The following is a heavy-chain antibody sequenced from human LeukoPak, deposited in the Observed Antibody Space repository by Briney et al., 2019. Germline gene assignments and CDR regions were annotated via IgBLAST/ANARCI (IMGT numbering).Heavy chain of an antibody. Sequence: WASVKVSCKTSGYRFNAYGISWVRQAPGQGLEWMGWISGYNGNTNYGEKVQGRVTMTTDTSTSTAYMELRSLRSDDTAVYYCTRDLGQWLLQGIFFDYWGQGTLVTVSS. CDR3: TRDLGQWLLQGIFFDY. CDR1: GYRFNAYG. D-gene: IGHD5-12*01. CDR2: ISGYNGNT. J-gene: IGHJ4*02. V-gene: IGHV1-18*04.